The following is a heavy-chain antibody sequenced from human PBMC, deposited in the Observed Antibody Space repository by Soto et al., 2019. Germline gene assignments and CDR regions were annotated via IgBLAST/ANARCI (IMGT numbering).Heavy chain of an antibody. D-gene: IGHD6-13*01. CDR1: GGSISSSSYY. V-gene: IGHV4-39*01. Sequence: SETLSLTCTVSGGSISSSSYYWGWIRQPPGKGLEWIGSIYYSGSTYYNPSLKSRVTISVDTSKNQFSLKLSSVTAADTAVYYCARHRAAAGSKYFLDYWGQGSLVIGSS. CDR2: IYYSGST. CDR3: ARHRAAAGSKYFLDY. J-gene: IGHJ4*02.